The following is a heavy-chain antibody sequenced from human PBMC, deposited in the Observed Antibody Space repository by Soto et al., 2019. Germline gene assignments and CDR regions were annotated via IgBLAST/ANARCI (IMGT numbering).Heavy chain of an antibody. CDR2: TYFRSKWYN. V-gene: IGHV6-1*01. CDR1: GYSVSSNSAA. J-gene: IGHJ4*02. D-gene: IGHD2-8*01. Sequence: PSHTLSLTCAISGYSVSSNSAALNWIRQSPSRGLEWLGRTYFRSKWYNDYAVSVKSRITISPDTSKNQFSLHLNSVTPEDTALYYCARMVGGAVDSWGQGTLVTVSS. CDR3: ARMVGGAVDS.